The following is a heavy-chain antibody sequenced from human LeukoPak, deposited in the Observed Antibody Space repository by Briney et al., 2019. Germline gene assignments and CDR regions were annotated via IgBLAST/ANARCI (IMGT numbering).Heavy chain of an antibody. J-gene: IGHJ4*02. D-gene: IGHD3-22*01. CDR2: ISYDGSNK. CDR1: GFTFGSYA. V-gene: IGHV3-30*04. Sequence: PGGSLRLSCAASGFTFGSYAMHWVRQAPGKGLEWGAVISYDGSNKYYADSVKGRFTISRDNSKNTLYLQMNSLRAEDMAVYYCARDYYDSSGYYLPGYWGQGTLVTVSS. CDR3: ARDYYDSSGYYLPGY.